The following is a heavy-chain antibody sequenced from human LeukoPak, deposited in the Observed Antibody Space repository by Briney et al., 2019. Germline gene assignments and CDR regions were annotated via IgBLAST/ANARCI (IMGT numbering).Heavy chain of an antibody. CDR1: GGSFSGFY. CDR3: ARVADYGDYVGGDWIDP. CDR2: IYSTGSA. V-gene: IGHV4-59*10. J-gene: IGHJ5*02. D-gene: IGHD4-17*01. Sequence: PSETLSLTCAVYGGSFSGFYWSWIRQPAGKGLEWIGRIYSTGSANYNPSLKSRVTMSVDTSENQFSLKLSSVTAADTAVYYCARVADYGDYVGGDWIDPWGQGTLVTVSS.